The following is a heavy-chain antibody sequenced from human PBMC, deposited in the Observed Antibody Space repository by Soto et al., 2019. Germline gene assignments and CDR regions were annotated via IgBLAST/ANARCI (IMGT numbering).Heavy chain of an antibody. Sequence: ASVKVSCKASGYTFTGYYMHWVRQAPGQGLEWMGWINPNSGGTNYAQKFQGWVTMTRDTSISTAYMELSRLRSDDTAVYYCARGLVGPDYYYYYMDVWGKGTTVTVSS. J-gene: IGHJ6*03. CDR1: GYTFTGYY. V-gene: IGHV1-2*04. CDR3: ARGLVGPDYYYYYMDV. CDR2: INPNSGGT. D-gene: IGHD2-2*01.